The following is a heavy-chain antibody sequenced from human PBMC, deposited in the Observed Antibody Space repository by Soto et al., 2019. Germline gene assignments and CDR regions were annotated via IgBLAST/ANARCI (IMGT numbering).Heavy chain of an antibody. CDR3: ARVERGTATTGVDAFDI. J-gene: IGHJ3*02. CDR1: GGFVTSGSYY. Sequence: QVQLQQWGAGLLKPSETLSLTCAVYGGFVTSGSYYWSWIRQPPGKGLEWIGEMSHSGGTHFNPSQKSRVTISADTSKNQFTLKMSSVTAADTALYYCARVERGTATTGVDAFDIWGPGTMVTVSS. CDR2: MSHSGGT. D-gene: IGHD1-1*01. V-gene: IGHV4-34*01.